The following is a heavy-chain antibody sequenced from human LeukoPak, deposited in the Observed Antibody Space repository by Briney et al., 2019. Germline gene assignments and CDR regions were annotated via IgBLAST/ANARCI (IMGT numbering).Heavy chain of an antibody. V-gene: IGHV4-34*01. Sequence: PSETLSLTCVVSGGSLTDYHWNWIRQSPGKGLEWIGEISHSGSTTYNPSLKSRLTMSVDTSKNQFSLKLRSVTVADTVVYYCARGLIWHFLLDSRRDSFDVWGQGTAITVSS. CDR2: ISHSGST. CDR3: ARGLIWHFLLDSRRDSFDV. CDR1: GGSLTDYH. J-gene: IGHJ3*01. D-gene: IGHD3/OR15-3a*01.